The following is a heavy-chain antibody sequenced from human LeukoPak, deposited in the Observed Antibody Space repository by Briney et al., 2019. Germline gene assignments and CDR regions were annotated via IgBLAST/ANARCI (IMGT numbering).Heavy chain of an antibody. J-gene: IGHJ4*02. V-gene: IGHV4-34*01. CDR3: ASLYSSGWTFDY. Sequence: SETLSLTCAVYGGSFSGYYWSWLRQPPGKGLEWIGEINHSGSTNYNPSLKSRVTISVDTSKNQFSLKLSSVTAADTAVYYCASLYSSGWTFDYWGQGTLVTVSS. D-gene: IGHD6-19*01. CDR1: GGSFSGYY. CDR2: INHSGST.